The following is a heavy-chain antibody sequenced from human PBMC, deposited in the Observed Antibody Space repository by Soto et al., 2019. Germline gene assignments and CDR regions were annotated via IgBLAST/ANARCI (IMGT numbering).Heavy chain of an antibody. CDR1: GASISSYY. J-gene: IGHJ5*02. Sequence: SETLSLTCTVSGASISSYYWSWIRQPPGKGLEWIGYMSYSGRSNYNPSLKSRVTISLDTSKNQFSLKLSSVTAADTAVYYCARALGGDYFDPWGQGTLVTVS. V-gene: IGHV4-59*01. CDR2: MSYSGRS. CDR3: ARALGGDYFDP. D-gene: IGHD2-21*02.